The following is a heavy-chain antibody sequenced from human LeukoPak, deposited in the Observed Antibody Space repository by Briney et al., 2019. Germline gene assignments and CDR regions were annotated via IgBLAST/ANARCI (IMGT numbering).Heavy chain of an antibody. D-gene: IGHD2-15*01. V-gene: IGHV3-23*01. CDR1: GITLSNYG. J-gene: IGHJ6*03. CDR2: ISDSGGRT. CDR3: ARGGHCSGGSCYSGFYYYYMDV. Sequence: GGSLRLSCAVSGITLSNYGMSWVRQAPGKGLEWVAGISDSGGRTNYADSVKGRFTISRDNPKNSLYLQMNSLRAEDTAVYYCARGGHCSGGSCYSGFYYYYMDVWGKGTTVSVSS.